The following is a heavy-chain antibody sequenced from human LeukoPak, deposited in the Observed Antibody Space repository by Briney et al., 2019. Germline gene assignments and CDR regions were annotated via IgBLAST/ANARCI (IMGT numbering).Heavy chain of an antibody. Sequence: GGSLRLSCAASGFTFSSYWMSWVRQAPGKGLEWVANIKQDGSEKYYVDSVKGRFTISRDNAKNSLYLQMNSLRAEDTAVYYCAREMELRGYYYYYYMDVWGKGTTVTVSS. V-gene: IGHV3-7*01. CDR2: IKQDGSEK. D-gene: IGHD1-7*01. CDR1: GFTFSSYW. J-gene: IGHJ6*03. CDR3: AREMELRGYYYYYYMDV.